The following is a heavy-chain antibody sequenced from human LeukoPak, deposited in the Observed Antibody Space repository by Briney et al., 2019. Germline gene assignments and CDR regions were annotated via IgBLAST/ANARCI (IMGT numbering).Heavy chain of an antibody. Sequence: GGSLRLSCVASGFSFPNFAMTWVRQAPGERLEWVSAIRGSGDRTSYADSLKGRFTISRDKSKNTLYLQMNNLRAEDTAVYYCAKEGYYDSSGYFVLWGQGTLVTVSS. D-gene: IGHD3-22*01. J-gene: IGHJ4*02. V-gene: IGHV3-23*01. CDR1: GFSFPNFA. CDR3: AKEGYYDSSGYFVL. CDR2: IRGSGDRT.